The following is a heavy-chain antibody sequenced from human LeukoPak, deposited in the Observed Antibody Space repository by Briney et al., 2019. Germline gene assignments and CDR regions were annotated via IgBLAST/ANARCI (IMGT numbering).Heavy chain of an antibody. CDR2: IYYSGST. CDR3: ARENFYELRFDP. Sequence: SETLSLTCTVSGGSISSHYWSWIRQPPGKGLEWIGYIYYSGSTNYNPSLKSRVTMSVDTSKNQFSLKLSSVTAADTAVYYCARENFYELRFDPWGQGTLVTVSS. D-gene: IGHD5/OR15-5a*01. V-gene: IGHV4-59*11. J-gene: IGHJ5*02. CDR1: GGSISSHY.